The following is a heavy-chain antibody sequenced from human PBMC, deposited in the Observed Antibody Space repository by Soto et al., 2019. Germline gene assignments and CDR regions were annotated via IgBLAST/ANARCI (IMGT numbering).Heavy chain of an antibody. CDR2: TYYRSKWYN. J-gene: IGHJ5*02. CDR3: VRTARQGAVAPHWFDR. Sequence: PSQTLSLTCAISGDSVSSNSAAWNWIRQSPSRGLEWLGRTYYRSKWYNDYAVSVKSRITINPDTSKNQFSLQLNSVTPEDTAVYYCVRTARQGAVAPHWFDRWGQGTQVTVSS. CDR1: GDSVSSNSAA. D-gene: IGHD2-21*02. V-gene: IGHV6-1*01.